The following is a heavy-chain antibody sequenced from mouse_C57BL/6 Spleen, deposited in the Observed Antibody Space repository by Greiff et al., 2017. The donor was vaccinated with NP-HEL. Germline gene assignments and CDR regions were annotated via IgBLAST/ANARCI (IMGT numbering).Heavy chain of an antibody. CDR1: GFTFSDYY. D-gene: IGHD1-1*01. V-gene: IGHV5-16*01. CDR3: AREGSSPHYYAMDD. J-gene: IGHJ4*01. CDR2: INYDGSST. Sequence: EVMLVESEGGLVQPGSSMKLSCTASGFTFSDYYMAWVRQVPEKGLEWVANINYDGSSTYYLDSLKSRFIISRDNAKNILYLQMSSLKSEDTATYYCAREGSSPHYYAMDDWGQGTSVTVSS.